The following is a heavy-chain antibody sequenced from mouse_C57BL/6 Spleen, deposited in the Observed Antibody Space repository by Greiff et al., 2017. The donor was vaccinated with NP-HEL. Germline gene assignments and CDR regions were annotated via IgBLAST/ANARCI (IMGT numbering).Heavy chain of an antibody. CDR1: GFTFSDYY. CDR2: ISNGGGST. Sequence: EVKLVESGGGLVQPGGSLKLSCAASGFTFSDYYMYWVRQTPEKRLEWVAYISNGGGSTYYPDTVKGRFTISRDNAKNTLYLQMSRLKSEDTAMYYCARLRDGHYGAMDYWGQGTSVTVSS. CDR3: ARLRDGHYGAMDY. J-gene: IGHJ4*01. V-gene: IGHV5-12*01. D-gene: IGHD1-1*02.